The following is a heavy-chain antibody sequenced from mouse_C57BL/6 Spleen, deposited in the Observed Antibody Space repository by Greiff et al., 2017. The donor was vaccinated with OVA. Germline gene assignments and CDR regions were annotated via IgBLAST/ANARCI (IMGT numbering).Heavy chain of an antibody. CDR2: INPGSGGT. J-gene: IGHJ4*01. V-gene: IGHV1-54*01. CDR3: ARNYDYDGYYAMDY. CDR1: GYAFTNYL. D-gene: IGHD2-4*01. Sequence: QVQLQQSGAELVRPGPSVKVSCKASGYAFTNYLIEWVKQRPGQGLEWIGVINPGSGGTNYNEKFKGKATLTADKSSSTAYMQLSSLTSEDSAVYFCARNYDYDGYYAMDYWGQGTSVTVSS.